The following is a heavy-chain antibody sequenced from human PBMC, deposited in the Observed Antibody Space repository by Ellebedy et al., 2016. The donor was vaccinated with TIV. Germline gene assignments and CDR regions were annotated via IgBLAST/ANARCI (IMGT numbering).Heavy chain of an antibody. V-gene: IGHV3-48*02. CDR2: IRSSTSSI. Sequence: GGSLRLXCAASGFPFSTYSMNWVRQAPGKGLEWVAFIRSSTSSISYADSVKGRFTISRDDAENSLYLQMNSLRDEDTAVYYCARGGAGFDSMNRELSFDSWGQGTLVTVSS. J-gene: IGHJ4*02. D-gene: IGHD1-26*01. CDR1: GFPFSTYS. CDR3: ARGGAGFDSMNRELSFDS.